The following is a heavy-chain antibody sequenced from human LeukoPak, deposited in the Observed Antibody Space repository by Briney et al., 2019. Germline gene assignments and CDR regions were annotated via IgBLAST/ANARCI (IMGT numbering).Heavy chain of an antibody. CDR1: GYTFTGYY. Sequence: GASVKVSCKASGYTFTGYYMHWVRQAPGQGLEWTGWINPNSGGTNYAQKFQGRVTMIRDTSISTAYMELSRLRSDDTAVYYCARAPPKSKATYFDYWGQGTLVTVSS. CDR3: ARAPPKSKATYFDY. CDR2: INPNSGGT. D-gene: IGHD5-12*01. V-gene: IGHV1-2*02. J-gene: IGHJ4*02.